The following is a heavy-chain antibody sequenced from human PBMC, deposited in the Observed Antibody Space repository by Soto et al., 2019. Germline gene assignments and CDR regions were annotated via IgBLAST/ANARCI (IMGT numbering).Heavy chain of an antibody. CDR3: ARAPPTGTTPYWFDP. D-gene: IGHD1-7*01. CDR2: IYYSGST. CDR1: GGSISSGGYY. Sequence: KASETLSLTCTVSGGSISSGGYYWSWIRQHPGKGLEWIGYIYYSGSTYYNPSLKSRVTISVDTSKNQFSLKLSSVTAADTAVYYCARAPPTGTTPYWFDPWGQGTLVTVSS. J-gene: IGHJ5*02. V-gene: IGHV4-31*03.